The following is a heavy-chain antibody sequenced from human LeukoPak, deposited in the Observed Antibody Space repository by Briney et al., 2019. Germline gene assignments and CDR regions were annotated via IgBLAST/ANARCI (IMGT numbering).Heavy chain of an antibody. CDR3: ARPNQYGVFDY. Sequence: GGSLRLSCAASGFTFRGSWMRWVRQAPGKGLVWVSHINSDGSSTTYADSVKGRFTISRDNAKNTLYLQMNSLRAEDTAVYSCARPNQYGVFDYRGQGTLVTVSS. D-gene: IGHD2-8*01. CDR1: GFTFRGSW. V-gene: IGHV3-74*01. J-gene: IGHJ4*02. CDR2: INSDGSST.